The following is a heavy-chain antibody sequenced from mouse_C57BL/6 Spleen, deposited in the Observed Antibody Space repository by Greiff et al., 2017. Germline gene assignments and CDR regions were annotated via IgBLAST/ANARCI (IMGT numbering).Heavy chain of an antibody. CDR1: GFTFSDYY. Sequence: EVMLVESEGGLVQPGSSMKLSCTASGFTFSDYYMAWVRQVPEKGLEWVANINYDGSSTYYLDSLKSRFIISRDNAKNILYLQMSSLKSEDTATYYCARVDYYGSRAWFAYWGQGTLVTVSA. J-gene: IGHJ3*01. CDR3: ARVDYYGSRAWFAY. V-gene: IGHV5-16*01. CDR2: INYDGSST. D-gene: IGHD1-1*01.